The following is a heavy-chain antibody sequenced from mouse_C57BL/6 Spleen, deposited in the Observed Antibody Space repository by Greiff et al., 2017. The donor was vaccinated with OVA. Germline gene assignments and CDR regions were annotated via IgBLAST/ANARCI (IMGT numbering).Heavy chain of an antibody. CDR1: GYTFTSYW. Sequence: QVQPQQPGAELVKPGASVKVSCKASGYTFTSYWMHWVKQRPGQGLEWIGRIHPSDSDTNYNQKFKGKATLTVDKSSSTAYMQLSSLTSEDSAVYYCANQPDYDSWFAYWGQGTLVTVSA. V-gene: IGHV1-74*01. D-gene: IGHD2-4*01. J-gene: IGHJ3*01. CDR2: IHPSDSDT. CDR3: ANQPDYDSWFAY.